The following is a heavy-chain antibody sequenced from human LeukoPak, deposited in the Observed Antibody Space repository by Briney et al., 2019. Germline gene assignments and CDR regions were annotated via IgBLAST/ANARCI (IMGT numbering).Heavy chain of an antibody. D-gene: IGHD2-21*01. CDR3: AREADCGTLSCSPGDLDL. V-gene: IGHV3-48*03. J-gene: IGHJ1*01. CDR1: GFALSNFE. CDR2: ISNSAYTI. Sequence: GGSLRLSCAASGFALSNFEMNWVRQAPGKGLEWISYISNSAYTINYADSVKGRFTISRDNAKNSLYLQMNSLRAEDTAVYYCAREADCGTLSCSPGDLDLWGQGTLVAVSS.